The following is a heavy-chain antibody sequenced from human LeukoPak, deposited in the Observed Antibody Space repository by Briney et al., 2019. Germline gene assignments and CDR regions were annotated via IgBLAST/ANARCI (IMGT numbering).Heavy chain of an antibody. V-gene: IGHV3-30*04. CDR1: EITFSGYG. CDR2: VSFDGKNK. D-gene: IGHD3-22*01. J-gene: IGHJ4*02. CDR3: ARVVPPRRYYDDNGYDRGFDY. Sequence: PGGSLRLSCAASEITFSGYGIHWVRQAPGKGLEWVAAVSFDGKNKHYTDSVKGRFTVSRDNSKNTLYLQMNSLRTEDTAIYYCARVVPPRRYYDDNGYDRGFDYWGQGTLVIVSS.